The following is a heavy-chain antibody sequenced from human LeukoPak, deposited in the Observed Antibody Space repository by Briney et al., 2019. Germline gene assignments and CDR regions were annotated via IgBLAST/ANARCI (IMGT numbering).Heavy chain of an antibody. J-gene: IGHJ2*01. CDR2: IYYSGST. V-gene: IGHV4-39*01. CDR3: ARQACSSTSCRLSYWYFDL. D-gene: IGHD2-2*01. Sequence: ASETLSLTCTVSGGSISSSSYYWGWIRQPPGKGLEWIGSIYYSGSTYYNPSLKSRVTISVDTSKNQFSLKLSSVTAADTAVYYCARQACSSTSCRLSYWYFDLWGRGTLVTVSS. CDR1: GGSISSSSYY.